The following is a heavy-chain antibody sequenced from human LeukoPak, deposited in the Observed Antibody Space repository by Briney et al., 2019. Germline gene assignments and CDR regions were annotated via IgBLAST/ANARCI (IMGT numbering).Heavy chain of an antibody. J-gene: IGHJ3*01. V-gene: IGHV3-53*01. CDR2: IYSGGST. CDR1: GFTFNAYY. CDR3: ARGGSRITMPPA. D-gene: IGHD3-10*01. Sequence: GGSLRLSCAASGFTFNAYYMNWIRQAPGKGLEWVSVIYSGGSTYYADSVKGRFTISRDNSKNTLYLQMNSLRAEDTAVYYCARGGSRITMPPAWGQGTMVTVSS.